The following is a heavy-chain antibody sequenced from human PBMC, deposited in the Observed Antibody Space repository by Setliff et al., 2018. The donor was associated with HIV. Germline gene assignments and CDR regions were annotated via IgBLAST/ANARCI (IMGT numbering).Heavy chain of an antibody. CDR2: IYHTGRT. V-gene: IGHV4-39*01. Sequence: PSETLSLTCSVSGGSIDNNKYYWTWIRQPPGKGLEWTGSIYHTGRTYYNRSLESRLTISIDTSKNQFSLKLTSVTAADTAMYYCARLSYSSGWYYFDYWGQGTLVTVTS. CDR3: ARLSYSSGWYYFDY. CDR1: GGSIDNNKYY. J-gene: IGHJ4*02. D-gene: IGHD6-19*01.